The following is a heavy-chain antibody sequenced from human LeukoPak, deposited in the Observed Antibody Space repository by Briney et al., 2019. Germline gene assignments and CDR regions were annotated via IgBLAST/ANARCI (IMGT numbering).Heavy chain of an antibody. CDR2: TYYSGST. V-gene: IGHV4-59*01. Sequence: SSETLSLTCTVSGGSISSYYWSWIRQPPGKGLEWIGYTYYSGSTNYNPSLKSRVTISVDTSKKQFSLKLSSVTAADTAVYYCARDQIPAAGRGAFDIWGQGTMVTVSS. CDR1: GGSISSYY. J-gene: IGHJ3*02. CDR3: ARDQIPAAGRGAFDI. D-gene: IGHD6-13*01.